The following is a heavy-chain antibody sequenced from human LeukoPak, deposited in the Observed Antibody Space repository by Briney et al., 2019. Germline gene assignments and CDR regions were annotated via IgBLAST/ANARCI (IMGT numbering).Heavy chain of an antibody. Sequence: GGSLRLSCAASGFTFSSYALSWVRQAPGKGLEWVSVISASGGTTYYADSVKGRFTISRDTSKDTVYLQTHSLRAEDTAVYYCAKGDVLPSYPTFDYWGQGTLVTVSS. J-gene: IGHJ4*02. D-gene: IGHD3-9*01. CDR3: AKGDVLPSYPTFDY. V-gene: IGHV3-23*01. CDR1: GFTFSSYA. CDR2: ISASGGTT.